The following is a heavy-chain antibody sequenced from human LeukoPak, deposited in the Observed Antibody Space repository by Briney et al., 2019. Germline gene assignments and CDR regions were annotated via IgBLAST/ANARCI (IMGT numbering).Heavy chain of an antibody. V-gene: IGHV4-59*08. CDR1: GGSISSYY. Sequence: SETLSLTRTVSGGSISSYYWSWIRQPPGKGLEWIGYIYYSGSTNYNPSLKSRVTISGDTPKNQFSLKLSSVTAADTAVYYCAAGYSSSSLDYWGQGTLVTVSS. J-gene: IGHJ4*02. CDR3: AAGYSSSSLDY. CDR2: IYYSGST. D-gene: IGHD6-6*01.